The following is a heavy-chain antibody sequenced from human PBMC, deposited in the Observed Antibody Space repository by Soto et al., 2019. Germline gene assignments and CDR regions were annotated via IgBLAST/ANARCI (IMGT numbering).Heavy chain of an antibody. CDR3: ARETYRGFYFDY. Sequence: GGSLRLSCAASGFTFTEYLTHWVGQAPGKGLVWVSRINSDGSRTSYADSVTGRFTISRDNAKNTLYLQMNSLRVEDTALYYCARETYRGFYFDYWGQGTLVTVSS. CDR1: GFTFTEYL. J-gene: IGHJ4*02. V-gene: IGHV3-74*01. CDR2: INSDGSRT. D-gene: IGHD4-4*01.